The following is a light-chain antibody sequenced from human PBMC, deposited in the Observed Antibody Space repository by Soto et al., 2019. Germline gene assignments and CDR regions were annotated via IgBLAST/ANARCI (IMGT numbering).Light chain of an antibody. CDR1: DNDVGRYDY. CDR2: EVS. V-gene: IGLV2-8*01. Sequence: QSVLTQPPFASGSPGMSVTLSCSGTDNDVGRYDYVSWYQQHPGKAPKLLIYEVSKRPSGVPDRFSASKSGNTASLTVSGLQGEDEADYYCMSYVGGNSVAFGGGTKVTVL. J-gene: IGLJ2*01. CDR3: MSYVGGNSVA.